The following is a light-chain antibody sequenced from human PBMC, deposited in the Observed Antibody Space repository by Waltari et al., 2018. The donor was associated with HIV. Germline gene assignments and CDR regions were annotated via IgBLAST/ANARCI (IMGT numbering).Light chain of an antibody. Sequence: SFELTQPPSVSVSPGQTASITCPGDKLGNTYTCWYQQKPGQSPVLVISQDDKRPSGIPERFSGSNSGNTAALTISGTQALDEADYFCQTWDSSTVLFGGGTKLTVL. CDR3: QTWDSSTVL. CDR2: QDD. CDR1: KLGNTY. V-gene: IGLV3-1*01. J-gene: IGLJ2*01.